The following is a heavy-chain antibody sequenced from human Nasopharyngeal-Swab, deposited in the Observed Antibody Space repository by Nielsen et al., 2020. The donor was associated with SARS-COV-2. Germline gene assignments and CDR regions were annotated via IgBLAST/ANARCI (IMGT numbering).Heavy chain of an antibody. CDR2: IKQDGSEK. V-gene: IGHV3-7*03. CDR1: GFSFSTYW. Sequence: GGSLRLSCAASGFSFSTYWMTWVRQAPGKGLEGVANIKQDGSEKYYVDSVKGRFTVSRDNPKNLLYLQVNSLRAEDTAVYYYARQGVFVPAYFHQYYMDVWGKGTTVTVSS. CDR3: ARQGVFVPAYFHQYYMDV. J-gene: IGHJ6*03. D-gene: IGHD3-16*02.